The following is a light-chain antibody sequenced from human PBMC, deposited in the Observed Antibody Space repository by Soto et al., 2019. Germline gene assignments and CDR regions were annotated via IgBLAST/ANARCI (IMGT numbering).Light chain of an antibody. CDR2: EVS. CDR3: QSYDRSLSSPI. CDR1: SSDVGGYTY. Sequence: QSVLTQPASVSGSPGQSITISCTGTSSDVGGYTYVSWYQQHPGKAPRLMIYEVSYRPSGVSDRFSGSKSGTSASLAITGLQADDEADYYCQSYDRSLSSPIFGGGTKLTVL. V-gene: IGLV2-14*01. J-gene: IGLJ2*01.